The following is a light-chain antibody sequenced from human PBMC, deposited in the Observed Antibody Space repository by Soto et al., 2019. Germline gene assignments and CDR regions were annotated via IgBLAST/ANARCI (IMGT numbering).Light chain of an antibody. CDR2: WAS. Sequence: DIVMTQSPDSLAVSLGERATINCRSSQSVLYSSNNKNYLAWYQQKPGQPPKLLIYWASTRESGVPDRFSGSGSGTDFTLTISSLQAEDVAVYYCHQYYNIPFTFGPGTKVDI. CDR1: QSVLYSSNNKNY. V-gene: IGKV4-1*01. J-gene: IGKJ3*01. CDR3: HQYYNIPFT.